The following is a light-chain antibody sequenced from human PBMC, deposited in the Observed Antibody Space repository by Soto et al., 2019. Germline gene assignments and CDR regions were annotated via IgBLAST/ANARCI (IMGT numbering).Light chain of an antibody. CDR2: GAS. CDR3: QQYGSSPWT. J-gene: IGKJ1*01. Sequence: EIVLTQSPGTLSLSPGERATLSCRTSQSVPSNYLAWYQQKPGQAPRLPIYGASSRATGIAERFSGSGSGTDLTLSISRLEPEDFTVYYCQQYGSSPWTFGQGTKVDIK. CDR1: QSVPSNY. V-gene: IGKV3-20*01.